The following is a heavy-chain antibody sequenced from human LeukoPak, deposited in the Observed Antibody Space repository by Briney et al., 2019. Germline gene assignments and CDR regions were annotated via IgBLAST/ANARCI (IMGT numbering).Heavy chain of an antibody. D-gene: IGHD1-26*01. CDR1: AFTFSSYW. Sequence: GGSLRLSCAASAFTFSSYWMHWVRQAPGKGLVWVSRINSDGSITTYADSVKGRFTISRDNAKNTLYLQMNSLRAEDTAVNYCARADYRGNYLVYWGQGTLVTVSS. J-gene: IGHJ4*02. V-gene: IGHV3-74*01. CDR3: ARADYRGNYLVY. CDR2: INSDGSIT.